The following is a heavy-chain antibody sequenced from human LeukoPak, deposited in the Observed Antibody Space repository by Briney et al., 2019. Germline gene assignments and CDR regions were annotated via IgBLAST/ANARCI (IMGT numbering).Heavy chain of an antibody. CDR3: AKDLDSSSSGVRFDY. Sequence: RDSGDTTYYADSVKGRFTISGDNSKNTLYLQMNSLRAEDTAVYYCAKDLDSSSSGVRFDYWGQGTLVTVSS. J-gene: IGHJ4*02. CDR2: RDSGDTT. V-gene: IGHV3-23*01. D-gene: IGHD6-6*01.